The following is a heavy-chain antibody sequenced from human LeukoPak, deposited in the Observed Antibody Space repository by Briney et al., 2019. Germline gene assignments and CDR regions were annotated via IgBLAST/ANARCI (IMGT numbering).Heavy chain of an antibody. J-gene: IGHJ4*02. CDR1: GGSFSGYY. CDR2: INHSGST. D-gene: IGHD6-13*01. Sequence: SETLSLTCAVYGGSFSGYYWSWIRQPPGKGLEWIGEINHSGSTNYNPSLKSRVTISVDTSKNQFSLKLSSVTAADTAVYYCARVPLAAADQRNFDYWGQGTLVTVSS. CDR3: ARVPLAAADQRNFDY. V-gene: IGHV4-34*01.